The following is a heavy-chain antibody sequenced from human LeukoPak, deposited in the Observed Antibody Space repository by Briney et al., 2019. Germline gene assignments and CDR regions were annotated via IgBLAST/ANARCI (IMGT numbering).Heavy chain of an antibody. CDR1: GFTFSRYW. Sequence: PGGSLRLSCAASGFTFSRYWMSWVRQAPGKGLEWVASIEEDGSEKYYVDSVKGRFTISRDNAKNTLYLQMNSLRAEDTAVYSCARVGVPQYAFDIWGQGTWVTVSS. J-gene: IGHJ3*02. CDR3: ARVGVPQYAFDI. D-gene: IGHD2-2*01. CDR2: IEEDGSEK. V-gene: IGHV3-7*04.